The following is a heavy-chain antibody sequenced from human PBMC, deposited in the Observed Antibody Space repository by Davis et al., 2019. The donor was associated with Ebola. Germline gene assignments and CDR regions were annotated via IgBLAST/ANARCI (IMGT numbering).Heavy chain of an antibody. D-gene: IGHD6-13*01. Sequence: SETLSLTCAVHGASFSGYYWSWIRQPPGKGLEWIGEINHSGSTNYNPSLKSRVTISVDTSKNQFSLKLSSVTAADTAVYYCARAIAAAAGRLYYYGMDVWGKGTTVTVSS. V-gene: IGHV4-34*01. CDR1: GASFSGYY. CDR2: INHSGST. J-gene: IGHJ6*04. CDR3: ARAIAAAAGRLYYYGMDV.